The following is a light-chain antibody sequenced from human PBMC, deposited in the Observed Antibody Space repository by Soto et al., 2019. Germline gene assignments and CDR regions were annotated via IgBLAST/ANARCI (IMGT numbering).Light chain of an antibody. J-gene: IGKJ1*01. CDR1: QTINSW. V-gene: IGKV1-5*01. CDR3: QQYNSYSWT. Sequence: DIQMTQSPSTLSASVGDRVTITCRASQTINSWLAWYQQKPGKAPKLLIYDASSLESGVPSRFSGSGSGTEFTLTISSLQPDDVATYYCQQYNSYSWTFGQGTKVDIK. CDR2: DAS.